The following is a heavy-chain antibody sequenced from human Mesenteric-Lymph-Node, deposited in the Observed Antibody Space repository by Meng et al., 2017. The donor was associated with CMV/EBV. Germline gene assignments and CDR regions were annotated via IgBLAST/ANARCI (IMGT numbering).Heavy chain of an antibody. D-gene: IGHD2-2*01. V-gene: IGHV3-30-3*01. CDR3: ASPLYCSSTSCLWTFNS. CDR1: GFTFSDYA. CDR2: TSYSVDNK. Sequence: GGSLRLSCAVSGFTFSDYAMHWVRQPPGKGLEWVAVTSYSVDNKYYADSVKGRFTISRDNSRNTLYLEMNSLRSDDTAMYFCASPLYCSSTSCLWTFNSWGQGTLVTVSS. J-gene: IGHJ4*02.